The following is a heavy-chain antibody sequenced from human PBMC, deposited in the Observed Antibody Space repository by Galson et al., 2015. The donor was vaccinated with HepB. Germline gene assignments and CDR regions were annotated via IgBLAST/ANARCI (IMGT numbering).Heavy chain of an antibody. CDR1: GYTFTSYG. V-gene: IGHV1-18*04. J-gene: IGHJ4*02. D-gene: IGHD6-19*01. Sequence: SVKVSCKASGYTFTSYGISWVRQAPGQGLEWMGWISAYNGNTNYAQKLQGRVTMTTDTSTSTAYMELRSLRSDDTAVYYCARALTYSSGWRSHVYYFDYWGQGTLVTVSS. CDR3: ARALTYSSGWRSHVYYFDY. CDR2: ISAYNGNT.